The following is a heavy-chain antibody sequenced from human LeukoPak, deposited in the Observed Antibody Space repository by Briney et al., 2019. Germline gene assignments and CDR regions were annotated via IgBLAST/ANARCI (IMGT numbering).Heavy chain of an antibody. CDR2: IYYSGTT. D-gene: IGHD2-2*01. CDR1: GGSISSSSYY. V-gene: IGHV4-39*07. Sequence: PSETLSLTCNVSGGSISSSSYYWGWIRQPPGKGLELLGNIYYSGTTYYNPSLKTRVTISVDTSKNQFSLKLSSVTAADTAVYYCARGIVVVPAGAFDIWGQGTMVTVSS. CDR3: ARGIVVVPAGAFDI. J-gene: IGHJ3*02.